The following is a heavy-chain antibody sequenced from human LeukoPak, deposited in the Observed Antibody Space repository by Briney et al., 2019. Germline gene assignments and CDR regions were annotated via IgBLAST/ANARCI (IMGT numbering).Heavy chain of an antibody. CDR3: ARLTRTNIVVVTPNC. Sequence: GESLKLYCKGSGYRFTCYWISWERQIPGKGLEWMGRIDPSISYTSYSPSFQGHVTISADKAISTAYLQWSSLKASNTAMYYCARLTRTNIVVVTPNCWGQGTLVTVSS. J-gene: IGHJ4*02. V-gene: IGHV5-10-1*01. CDR2: IDPSISYT. CDR1: GYRFTCYW. D-gene: IGHD2-21*02.